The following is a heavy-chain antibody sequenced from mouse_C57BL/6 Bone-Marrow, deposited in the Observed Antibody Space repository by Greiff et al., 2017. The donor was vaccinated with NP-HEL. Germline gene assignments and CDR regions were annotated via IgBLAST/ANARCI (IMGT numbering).Heavy chain of an antibody. CDR1: GFTFSDYY. V-gene: IGHV5-12*01. J-gene: IGHJ4*01. CDR2: ISNGGGST. CDR3: ARHPYAMDY. Sequence: EVKLQESGGGLVQPGGSLKLSCAASGFTFSDYYMYWVRQTPEKRLEWVAYISNGGGSTYYPDTVKGRFTISRDNAKNTLYLQMSRLKSEDTAMYYCARHPYAMDYWGQGTSVTVSS.